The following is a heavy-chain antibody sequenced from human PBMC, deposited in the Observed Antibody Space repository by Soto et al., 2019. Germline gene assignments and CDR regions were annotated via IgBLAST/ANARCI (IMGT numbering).Heavy chain of an antibody. CDR2: IYYSGST. Sequence: PSETLSLTCTVSGGSISSGGYYWSWIRQHPGKGLEWIGYIYYSGSTYYNPSLKSRVTISVDTSKNQFSLKLSSVTAADTAVYYCARFAVYDSSGYYEGLGWYYYYGMDVWGQGTTVTVSS. V-gene: IGHV4-31*03. J-gene: IGHJ6*02. D-gene: IGHD3-22*01. CDR3: ARFAVYDSSGYYEGLGWYYYYGMDV. CDR1: GGSISSGGYY.